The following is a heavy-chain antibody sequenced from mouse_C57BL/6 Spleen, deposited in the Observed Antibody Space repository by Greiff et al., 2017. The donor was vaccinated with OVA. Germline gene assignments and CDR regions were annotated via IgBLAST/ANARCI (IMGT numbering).Heavy chain of an antibody. D-gene: IGHD1-1*01. CDR1: GFTFSSYT. CDR2: ISGGGGNT. J-gene: IGHJ1*03. Sequence: EVKLVESGGGLVKPGGSLKLSCAASGFTFSSYTMSWVRQTPEKRLEWVATISGGGGNTYYPDSVKGRFTISRDNAKNTLYLQMSSLRSEDTALYYCARPLYIGGYFDVWGTGTTVTVSS. V-gene: IGHV5-9*01. CDR3: ARPLYIGGYFDV.